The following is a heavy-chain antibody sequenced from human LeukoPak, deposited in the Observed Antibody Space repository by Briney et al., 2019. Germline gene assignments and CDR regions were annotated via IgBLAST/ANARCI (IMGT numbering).Heavy chain of an antibody. D-gene: IGHD3/OR15-3a*01. CDR2: LSVYNGYK. Sequence: GASVKVSCKAFGYTLSNYGISWVRQAPGQGLEWMGWLSVYNGYKNYAQNFQDRVTMTTDTTTGTAYMELRSLRSDDTAVYYCARPVTMFGLVAYYYMDVWGTGTTVIVSS. CDR3: ARPVTMFGLVAYYYMDV. J-gene: IGHJ6*03. CDR1: GYTLSNYG. V-gene: IGHV1-18*01.